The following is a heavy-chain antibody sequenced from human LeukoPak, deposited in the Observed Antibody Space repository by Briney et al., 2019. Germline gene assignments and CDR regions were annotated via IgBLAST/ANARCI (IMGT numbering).Heavy chain of an antibody. CDR2: IWYDGSNK. V-gene: IGHV3-33*03. CDR1: GFTFSSYG. D-gene: IGHD2-15*01. CDR3: ANHLACGSTTCPSFDN. J-gene: IGHJ4*02. Sequence: GGSLRLSCAASGFTFSSYGMHWVRQAPGKGLEWVAVIWYDGSNKYYADSVKGRFTISRDNAKNSLSLQMNNLRAEDTAVYYCANHLACGSTTCPSFDNWGQGTLVTVSS.